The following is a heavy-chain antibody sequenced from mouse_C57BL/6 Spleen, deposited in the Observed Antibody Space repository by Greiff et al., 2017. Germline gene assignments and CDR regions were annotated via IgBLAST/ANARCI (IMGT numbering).Heavy chain of an antibody. CDR3: ARSYSSSYDYAMDY. CDR1: GYTFTSYW. V-gene: IGHV1-64*01. D-gene: IGHD1-1*01. Sequence: VQLQHPGAELVKPGASVKLSCKASGYTFTSYWMHWVKQRPGQGLEWIGMIHPNSGSTNYNEKFKSKATLTVDKSSSTAYMQLSSLTSEDSAVYYGARSYSSSYDYAMDYWGQGTSVTVSS. CDR2: IHPNSGST. J-gene: IGHJ4*01.